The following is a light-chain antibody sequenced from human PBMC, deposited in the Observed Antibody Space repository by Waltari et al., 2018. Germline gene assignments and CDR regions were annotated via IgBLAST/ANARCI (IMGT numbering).Light chain of an antibody. CDR3: QQYGSSPPWT. V-gene: IGKV3-20*01. Sequence: EIVLTQSPGTLSLSTGERATLSCRASPSVSSSYLAWYQQKPGQAPRLLIYGASSRATGIPDRFSCSGSGTDFTLTISRLEPEDFAVYYCQQYGSSPPWTFGQGTKVEIK. J-gene: IGKJ1*01. CDR1: PSVSSSY. CDR2: GAS.